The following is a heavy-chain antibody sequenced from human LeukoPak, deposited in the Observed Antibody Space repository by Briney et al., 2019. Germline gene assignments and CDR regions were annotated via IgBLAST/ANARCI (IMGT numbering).Heavy chain of an antibody. Sequence: SVKVSCKASGFTFTSSAVQWVRQARGQGLEWIGWIAVGSGNTNYAQKFQERVTINRDMSTSTAYMELNSLRAEDTAVYYCATDDVTTGTKTALGYWGQGTLVTVSS. CDR1: GFTFTSSA. CDR2: IAVGSGNT. D-gene: IGHD1-1*01. V-gene: IGHV1-58*01. J-gene: IGHJ4*02. CDR3: ATDDVTTGTKTALGY.